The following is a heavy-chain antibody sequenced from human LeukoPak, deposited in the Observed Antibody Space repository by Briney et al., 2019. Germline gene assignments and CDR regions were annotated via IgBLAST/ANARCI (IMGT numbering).Heavy chain of an antibody. CDR2: IYYSAST. J-gene: IGHJ4*02. CDR3: ARHRGNSYGPIDY. CDR1: GGSISSTSYY. V-gene: IGHV4-39*01. D-gene: IGHD5-18*01. Sequence: PSETLSLTCSVSGGSISSTSYYWGWIRQPPGKGLEWIGSIYYSASTYYNPSLKSRVTISVDTSKNQFSLKLSSVTAADTAVYYCARHRGNSYGPIDYWGQGTLVIVSS.